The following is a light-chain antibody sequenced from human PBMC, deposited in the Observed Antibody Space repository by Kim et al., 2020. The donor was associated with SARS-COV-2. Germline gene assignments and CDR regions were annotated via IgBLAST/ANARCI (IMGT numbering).Light chain of an antibody. CDR2: GAS. Sequence: ASVGDRVTITCRASQDITKGLAWYQQNPGRAPKLLISGASSLESGVPSTFSGSGSGTDFTLTISSLQPEDFATYFCLQYDTYPWTFGQGTQVDIK. V-gene: IGKV1-13*02. CDR1: QDITKG. CDR3: LQYDTYPWT. J-gene: IGKJ1*01.